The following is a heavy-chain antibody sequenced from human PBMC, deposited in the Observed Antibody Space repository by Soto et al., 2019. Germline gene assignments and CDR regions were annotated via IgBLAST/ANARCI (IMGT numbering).Heavy chain of an antibody. CDR2: INPNSGGT. CDR1: GYTFTGYY. V-gene: IGHV1-2*02. D-gene: IGHD5-18*01. Sequence: ASVKVSCKASGYTFTGYYMHWVRQAPGQGLEWMGWINPNSGGTNYAQKFQGRVTMTRDTSTSTAYMALSRLRSDDTAIYFCARVMRSLLSITALDTWGQGTLVTVS. CDR3: ARVMRSLLSITALDT. J-gene: IGHJ5*02.